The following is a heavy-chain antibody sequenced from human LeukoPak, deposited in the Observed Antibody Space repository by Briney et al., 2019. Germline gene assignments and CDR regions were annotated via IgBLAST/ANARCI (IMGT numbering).Heavy chain of an antibody. V-gene: IGHV3-23*01. CDR1: GFTFSSYA. J-gene: IGHJ6*02. D-gene: IGHD3-10*01. CDR3: AKPGDYHGSGSYYQRNYYYYYGMDV. Sequence: PGGSLRLSCAASGFTFSSYAMSWVRQAPGKGLEWVSAISGSGGSTYYADSVKGRFTISRDNSKNTLYLQMNSLRAEDTAVYYCAKPGDYHGSGSYYQRNYYYYYGMDVWGQGTTVTVSS. CDR2: ISGSGGST.